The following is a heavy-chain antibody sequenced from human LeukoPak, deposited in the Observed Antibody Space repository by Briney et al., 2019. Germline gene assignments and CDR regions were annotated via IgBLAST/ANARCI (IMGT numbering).Heavy chain of an antibody. V-gene: IGHV3-74*01. D-gene: IGHD3-22*01. CDR3: ATITRDYYDSSDAPGDY. CDR2: INSDGSST. Sequence: GGSLRLSCAASGFTFSSYWMHWVRQAPGKGLVWVSRINSDGSSTSYADSVKGRFTISRDNAKNTLYLQMNSLRAEDTAVYYCATITRDYYDSSDAPGDYWGQGTLVTVSS. CDR1: GFTFSSYW. J-gene: IGHJ4*02.